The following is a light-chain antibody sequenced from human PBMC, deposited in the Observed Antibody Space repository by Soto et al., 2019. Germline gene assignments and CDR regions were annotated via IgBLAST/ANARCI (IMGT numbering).Light chain of an antibody. CDR1: SSDVGDYNY. V-gene: IGLV2-8*01. J-gene: IGLJ3*02. CDR3: SSYAGSNNWV. Sequence: QSVLTQPPSASGSPGQSVTIYCTGTSSDVGDYNYVSWYQQHPGKAPKLMIYEVSKRPSGVPDRFSGSKSGNTASLTVSGLQAEDEADYYCSSYAGSNNWVFGGGTKVTVL. CDR2: EVS.